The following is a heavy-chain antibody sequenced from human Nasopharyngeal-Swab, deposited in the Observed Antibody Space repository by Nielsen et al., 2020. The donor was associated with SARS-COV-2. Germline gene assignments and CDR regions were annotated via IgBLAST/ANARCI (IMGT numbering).Heavy chain of an antibody. CDR2: IWYDGSNK. V-gene: IGHV3-33*01. CDR3: ARDSPGTDSSGYDDAFDI. J-gene: IGHJ3*02. D-gene: IGHD3-22*01. CDR1: GFTFSSYG. Sequence: GGSLRLSCAASGFTFSSYGMHWVRQAPGKGLEWVAVIWYDGSNKYYADSVKGRFTISRDNSKNTLYLQMNSRRAEDTAVYYCARDSPGTDSSGYDDAFDIWGQGTMVTVSS.